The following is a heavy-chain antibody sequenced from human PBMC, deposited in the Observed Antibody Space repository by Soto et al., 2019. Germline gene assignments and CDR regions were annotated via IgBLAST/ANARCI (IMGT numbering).Heavy chain of an antibody. J-gene: IGHJ4*02. CDR3: ARTERMIVVVRN. CDR2: IYYSGST. D-gene: IGHD3-22*01. Sequence: QVQLQELGPGLVKPSQTLSLTCTVSGGSISSGGYYWSWIRQHPGKGLEWIGYIYYSGSTYYNPSLKSRVTISVDTSKNQFSLKLSSVTAADTAVYYCARTERMIVVVRNWGQGTLVTVSS. CDR1: GGSISSGGYY. V-gene: IGHV4-31*03.